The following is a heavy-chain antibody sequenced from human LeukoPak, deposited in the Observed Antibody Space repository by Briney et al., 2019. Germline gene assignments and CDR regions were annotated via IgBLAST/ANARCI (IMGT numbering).Heavy chain of an antibody. Sequence: GGSLRLSCAASGFTFSSYEMNWVRQAPGKGLEWVSSISSSSSYIYYADSVKGRFTISRDNAKNSLYLQMNSLRAEDTAVYYCARVSSSSGHYYYMDVWGKGTTVTVSS. CDR1: GFTFSSYE. J-gene: IGHJ6*03. CDR3: ARVSSSSGHYYYMDV. D-gene: IGHD6-6*01. CDR2: ISSSSSYI. V-gene: IGHV3-21*01.